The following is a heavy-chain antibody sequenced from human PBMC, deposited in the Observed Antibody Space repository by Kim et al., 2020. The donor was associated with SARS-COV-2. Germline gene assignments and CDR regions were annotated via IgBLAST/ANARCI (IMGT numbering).Heavy chain of an antibody. V-gene: IGHV3-33*01. D-gene: IGHD6-6*01. CDR1: GFTFSSYG. CDR3: ARAAYSSSSRYYYYGMDV. CDR2: IWYDGSNK. J-gene: IGHJ6*02. Sequence: GGSLRLSCAASGFTFSSYGMHWVRQAPGKGLEWVAVIWYDGSNKYYADSVKGRFTISRDNSKNTLYLQMNSLRAEDTAVYYCARAAYSSSSRYYYYGMDVWGHGTTVTVSS.